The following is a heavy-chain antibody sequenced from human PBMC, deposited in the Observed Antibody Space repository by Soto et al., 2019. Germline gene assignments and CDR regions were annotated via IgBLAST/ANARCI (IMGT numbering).Heavy chain of an antibody. CDR3: ARDPSYGSGSYYSY. J-gene: IGHJ4*02. CDR2: IWYDGSNK. V-gene: IGHV3-33*01. CDR1: GFTFSSYG. Sequence: GGSLRLSCAASGFTFSSYGMHWVRQAPGKGLEWVAVIWYDGSNKYYADSVKGRFTISRDNSKNTLYLQMNSLRAEDTAVYYCARDPSYGSGSYYSYWGQGTLVTVSS. D-gene: IGHD3-10*01.